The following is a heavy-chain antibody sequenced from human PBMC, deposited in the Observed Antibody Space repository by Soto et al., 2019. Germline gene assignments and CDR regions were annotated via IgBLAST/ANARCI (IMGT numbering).Heavy chain of an antibody. D-gene: IGHD5-12*01. CDR2: ISWNSGSI. V-gene: IGHV3-9*01. Sequence: GGALRRSCAASGFTFDDYAMHWVRQAPGKGLEWVSGISWNSGSIGYADSVKGRFTISRDNAKNSLYLQMNSLRAEDTALYYCAKDKSSGYDYTKSCFDYWGQGTLVTVSS. J-gene: IGHJ4*02. CDR3: AKDKSSGYDYTKSCFDY. CDR1: GFTFDDYA.